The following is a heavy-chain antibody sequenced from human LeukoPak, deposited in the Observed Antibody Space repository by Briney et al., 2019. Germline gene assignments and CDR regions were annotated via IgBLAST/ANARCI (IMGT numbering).Heavy chain of an antibody. CDR3: ARVGITTYDYYYYYGMGV. J-gene: IGHJ6*02. Sequence: GASVKVSCKASGYTFTSYGISWVRQAPGQGLEWMGWISAYNGNTNYAQKLQGRVTMTTDTSTSTAYMELRSLRSDDTAVYYCARVGITTYDYYYYYGMGVWGQGTTVTVSS. V-gene: IGHV1-18*01. D-gene: IGHD3-3*01. CDR1: GYTFTSYG. CDR2: ISAYNGNT.